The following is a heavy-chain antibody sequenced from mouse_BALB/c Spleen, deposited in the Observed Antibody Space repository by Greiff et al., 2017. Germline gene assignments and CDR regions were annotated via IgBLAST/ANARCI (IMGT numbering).Heavy chain of an antibody. CDR1: GYTFTSYY. J-gene: IGHJ2*01. CDR3: ARSERLPYFDC. CDR2: IYPGNVNT. D-gene: IGHD2-4*01. Sequence: VQLQQSGPELVKPGASVRISCKASGYTFTSYYIHWVKQRPGQGLEWIGWIYPGNVNTKYNEKFKGKATLTADKSSSTAYMQLSSLTSEDSAVYFCARSERLPYFDCWGQGTTLTVSS. V-gene: IGHV1S56*01.